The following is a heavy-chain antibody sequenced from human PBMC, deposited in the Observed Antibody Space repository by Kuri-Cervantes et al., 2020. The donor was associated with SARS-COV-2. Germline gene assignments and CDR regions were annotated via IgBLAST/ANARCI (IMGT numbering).Heavy chain of an antibody. D-gene: IGHD1-26*01. CDR2: ISGSGGST. Sequence: SCKASGGTFSSYAMSWVRQAPGKGLEWVSAISGSGGSTYYADSVKGRFTISRDNSKNTLYLQMNSLRAEDTAVYYCAKSSSGSYVHFQHWGQGTRVTCAS. J-gene: IGHJ1*01. V-gene: IGHV3-23*01. CDR1: GGTFSSYA. CDR3: AKSSSGSYVHFQH.